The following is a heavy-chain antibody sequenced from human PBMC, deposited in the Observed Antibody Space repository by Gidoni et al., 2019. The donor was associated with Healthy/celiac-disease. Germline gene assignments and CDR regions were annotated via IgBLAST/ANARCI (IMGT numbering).Heavy chain of an antibody. D-gene: IGHD3-10*01. Sequence: EVQLLESGGGLVQPGGSLSLSCASSAFTFSRSAMRWVRQAPGTGLEWVSAISGSGGSTYYADSVKGRFTISRDNSKNTLYLQMNSLRAEDTAVYYCAKEIETGSGSYRYYYGMDVWGQGTTVTVSS. V-gene: IGHV3-23*01. CDR3: AKEIETGSGSYRYYYGMDV. J-gene: IGHJ6*02. CDR2: ISGSGGST. CDR1: AFTFSRSA.